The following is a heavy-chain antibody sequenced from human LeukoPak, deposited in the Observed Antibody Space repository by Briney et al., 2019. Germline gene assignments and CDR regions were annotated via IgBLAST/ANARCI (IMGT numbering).Heavy chain of an antibody. D-gene: IGHD4-17*01. V-gene: IGHV3-30-3*01. CDR1: GFTFDIYA. Sequence: PGGSLRLSCAASGFTFDIYAMHWVRQAPGKGLEWVAVISYDGSNKYYAESVKGRFTISRDNAKNTLCLEMNSLRDEDTAMYYCARGGDYAYWGQGTLATVSS. CDR3: ARGGDYAY. CDR2: ISYDGSNK. J-gene: IGHJ4*02.